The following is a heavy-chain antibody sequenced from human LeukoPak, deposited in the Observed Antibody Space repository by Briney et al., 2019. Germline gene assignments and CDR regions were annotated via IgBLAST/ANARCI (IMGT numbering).Heavy chain of an antibody. CDR2: IYPGDSDT. D-gene: IGHD3-3*01. J-gene: IGHJ4*02. Sequence: GESLKISCKGSGYSFTSYWIGWVRQMPGKGLEWMGIIYPGDSDTRYSPSFQGQVTISADKSISTAYLQWSSLKASDTAMYYCARLYYDFWSGAGAPYYFVYWGQGTLVTVSS. CDR1: GYSFTSYW. V-gene: IGHV5-51*01. CDR3: ARLYYDFWSGAGAPYYFVY.